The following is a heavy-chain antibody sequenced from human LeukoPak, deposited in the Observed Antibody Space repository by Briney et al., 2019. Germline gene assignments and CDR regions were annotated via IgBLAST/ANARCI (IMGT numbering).Heavy chain of an antibody. Sequence: GESLKISCQGSGFSFTNYWIGWVRQMPGKGLEWVGIIYPGDSGTRYSPSFQGQVTMSVDKSITTAYLQWGSLKASDTAMYYCARYGGDSNWFDPWGQGTLVTVSS. J-gene: IGHJ5*02. V-gene: IGHV5-51*01. CDR3: ARYGGDSNWFDP. CDR1: GFSFTNYW. D-gene: IGHD4-23*01. CDR2: IYPGDSGT.